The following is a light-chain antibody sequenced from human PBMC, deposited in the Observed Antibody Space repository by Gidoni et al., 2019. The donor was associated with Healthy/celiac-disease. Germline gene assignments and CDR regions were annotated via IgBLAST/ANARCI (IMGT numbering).Light chain of an antibody. V-gene: IGLV1-40*01. J-gene: IGLJ3*02. CDR1: SSNIGAGYD. CDR2: GNS. CDR3: QSYDSSLSAWV. Sequence: QSVLTQPPSVSEAPGQRVTISCTGSSSNIGAGYDVTWYHQLPGTAPKLLLYGNSNRPSGVPDRFSGSKSGTSASLAITGLQAEDEADYYCQSYDSSLSAWVFGGGTKLTVL.